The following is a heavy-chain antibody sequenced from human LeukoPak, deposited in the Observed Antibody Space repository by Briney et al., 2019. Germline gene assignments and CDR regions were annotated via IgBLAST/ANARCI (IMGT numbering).Heavy chain of an antibody. CDR2: ISYDGSKK. V-gene: IGHV3-30*18. D-gene: IGHD2-2*01. Sequence: GGSLRLSCAASGFTFSSYGMHWVRQAPGKGLEWVAVISYDGSKKYSADSVKGRFTISRDNSKSTLYLQMNSLTTEDTAVYHCAKEYHRVHDAFDTWGHGTMVTVSS. CDR3: AKEYHRVHDAFDT. CDR1: GFTFSSYG. J-gene: IGHJ3*02.